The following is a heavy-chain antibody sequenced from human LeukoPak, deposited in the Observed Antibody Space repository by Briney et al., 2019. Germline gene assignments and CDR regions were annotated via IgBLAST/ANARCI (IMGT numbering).Heavy chain of an antibody. Sequence: GGSLRLSCAASGFTFGSYWMSWVRQAPGKGLEWVANIKQDGSEKYYVDSVKGRFTISRDNAKNSLYLQMNGLRAEDTAVYYCARDILTGYYDYWGQGTLVTVSS. CDR3: ARDILTGYYDY. D-gene: IGHD3-9*01. V-gene: IGHV3-7*01. J-gene: IGHJ4*02. CDR2: IKQDGSEK. CDR1: GFTFGSYW.